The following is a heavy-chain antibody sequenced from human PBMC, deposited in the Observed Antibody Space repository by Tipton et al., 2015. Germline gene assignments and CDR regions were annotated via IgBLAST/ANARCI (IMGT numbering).Heavy chain of an antibody. CDR1: DASVSSGIYS. V-gene: IGHV4-61*01. Sequence: GSLRLSCTVSDASVSSGIYSWSWIRQPPGKGLEWIGYISDTGRSDYNSSLKSRVAISLDTSKNQFSLKLRYVAAADTAVYYCATIELTTETFASWGQGTLVTVSS. CDR3: ATIELTTETFAS. D-gene: IGHD4-11*01. J-gene: IGHJ4*02. CDR2: ISDTGRS.